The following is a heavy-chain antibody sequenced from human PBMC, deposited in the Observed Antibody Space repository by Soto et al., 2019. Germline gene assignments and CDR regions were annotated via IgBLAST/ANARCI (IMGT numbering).Heavy chain of an antibody. J-gene: IGHJ4*02. Sequence: QVQLVQSGAEVKKPGASLKVSCKASGYTFTSYGISWVRQAPGQGLEWRGWISAYNGNPNYAQKLQGRVTLTTDTSPSTAYMERRSLRSDDTAVYYCARHPSLPVVVAAQFAYWGQGTLVTVSS. V-gene: IGHV1-18*01. D-gene: IGHD2-15*01. CDR3: ARHPSLPVVVAAQFAY. CDR1: GYTFTSYG. CDR2: ISAYNGNP.